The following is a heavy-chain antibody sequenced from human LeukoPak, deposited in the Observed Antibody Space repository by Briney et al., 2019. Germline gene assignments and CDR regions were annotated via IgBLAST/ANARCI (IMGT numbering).Heavy chain of an antibody. CDR3: ARGPNSNWSGLDF. J-gene: IGHJ4*02. V-gene: IGHV3-74*03. CDR2: VQSDGRRV. Sequence: GGSLRLSCVVSGFTVDSSAMHWVRQAPGKGLVWVSGVQSDGRRVTYADSAKGRFTVSRDNAKNTLYLQVNNLRAEDTAVYYCARGPNSNWSGLDFWGQGTLLTVSS. CDR1: GFTVDSSA. D-gene: IGHD6-6*01.